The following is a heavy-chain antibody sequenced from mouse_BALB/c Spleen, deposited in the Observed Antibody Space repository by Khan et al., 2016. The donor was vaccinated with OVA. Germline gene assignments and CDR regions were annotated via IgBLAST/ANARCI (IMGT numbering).Heavy chain of an antibody. J-gene: IGHJ2*01. V-gene: IGHV1-20*02. CDR3: ARKNGSDCDY. D-gene: IGHD1-1*01. CDR1: GYSFTGYF. CDR2: INPHIGET. Sequence: VQLKQSGPELVKPGASVKISCKASGYSFTGYFMNWVMQSHGKSLEWIGRINPHIGETLYNQKFKGKATLTVDESSRTAHMELRSLASEDSAVYDCARKNGSDCDYWGQGTTLTVSS.